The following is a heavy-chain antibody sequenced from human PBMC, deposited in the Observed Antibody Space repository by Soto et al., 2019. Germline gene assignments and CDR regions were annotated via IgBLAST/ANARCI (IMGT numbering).Heavy chain of an antibody. Sequence: GESLKISCXGSGYAFSSYWIAWVRQMPGKGLEWMGIIYPGDSDTRYSPSFQGQVTISVDKSITTAYLQWSSLKASDTAMYYCARGYCTATICDPWFDPWGQGTLVPVSS. D-gene: IGHD2-8*02. CDR2: IYPGDSDT. CDR3: ARGYCTATICDPWFDP. CDR1: GYAFSSYW. J-gene: IGHJ5*02. V-gene: IGHV5-51*01.